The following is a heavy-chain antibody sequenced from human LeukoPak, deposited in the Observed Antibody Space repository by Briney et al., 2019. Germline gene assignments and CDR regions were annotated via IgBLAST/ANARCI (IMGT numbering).Heavy chain of an antibody. D-gene: IGHD2-15*01. J-gene: IGHJ4*02. CDR2: FYYSERP. V-gene: IGHV4-59*07. CDR3: ARVPLGYCSGGSCYWAYYFDY. Sequence: KTSDTLSLTRTVSCRYLSLYYWSWLRPPPGEGLEWIGFFYYSERPNYNPSLKSRVTISVDTSKNQFSLKLSSVTAADTAVYYCARVPLGYCSGGSCYWAYYFDYWGQGTLVTVSS. CDR1: CRYLSLYY.